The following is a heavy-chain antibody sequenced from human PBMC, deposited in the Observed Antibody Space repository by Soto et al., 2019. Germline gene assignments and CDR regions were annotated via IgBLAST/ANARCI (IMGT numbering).Heavy chain of an antibody. V-gene: IGHV1-18*04. CDR1: GYTFTEYG. CDR3: ARGHPYYYDSRGYYHGTFFDY. Sequence: QVQLVQSGAEVKKPGASVKVSCKGSGYTFTEYGVSWVRQAPGQGLEWMGWISCYNGNTHYAQKLQGRVTMTTDTSTSTAYMELRSLISADTAVYYCARGHPYYYDSRGYYHGTFFDYWGQGTLVTVSS. D-gene: IGHD3-22*01. J-gene: IGHJ4*02. CDR2: ISCYNGNT.